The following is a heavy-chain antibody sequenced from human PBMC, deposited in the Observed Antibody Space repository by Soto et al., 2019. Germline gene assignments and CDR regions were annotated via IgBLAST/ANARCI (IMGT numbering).Heavy chain of an antibody. CDR3: AGDGQQPRPFAFDV. J-gene: IGHJ6*02. CDR2: IQYDGAYE. D-gene: IGHD6-13*01. CDR1: GFTFNRHS. V-gene: IGHV3-33*05. Sequence: QVQVVESGGGVVQPGSSLRLSCAASGFTFNRHSMHWVRQAPGKGLEWVAVIQYDGAYEKYADSVKGRFTISRDNSKNTMYLQMNSLGAEDTAVYYCAGDGQQPRPFAFDVWGQGTTVTVSS.